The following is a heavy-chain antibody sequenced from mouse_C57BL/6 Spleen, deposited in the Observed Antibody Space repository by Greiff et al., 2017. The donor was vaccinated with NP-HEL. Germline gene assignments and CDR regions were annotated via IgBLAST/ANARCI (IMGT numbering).Heavy chain of an antibody. J-gene: IGHJ3*01. CDR2: IYPSDSET. Sequence: QVQLQQPGAELVRPGSSVKLSCKASGYTFTSYWMDWVKQRPGQGLEWIGNIYPSDSETHYNQKFKDTATLTVDKSSSTADMQLSSLTSEDSAVYCCARGDGYDVGLAYWGHGTLVTVSA. V-gene: IGHV1-61*01. CDR3: ARGDGYDVGLAY. CDR1: GYTFTSYW. D-gene: IGHD2-2*01.